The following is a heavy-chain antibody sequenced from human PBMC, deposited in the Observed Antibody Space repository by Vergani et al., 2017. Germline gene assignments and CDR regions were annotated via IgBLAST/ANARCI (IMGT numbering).Heavy chain of an antibody. D-gene: IGHD5-12*01. CDR1: GFSFTNYA. CDR3: TKGSRGYTGYFFDY. Sequence: EVQLLEAGGGLAQPGGSLRLSCTASGFSFTNYAMSWVRQAPGKGLEWVASITSNAASTNYAVSVKGRFTISRDNSKNTLHLQMNSLRADDTAVYYCTKGSRGYTGYFFDYWGQGTLATVSS. CDR2: ITSNAAST. V-gene: IGHV3-23*01. J-gene: IGHJ4*02.